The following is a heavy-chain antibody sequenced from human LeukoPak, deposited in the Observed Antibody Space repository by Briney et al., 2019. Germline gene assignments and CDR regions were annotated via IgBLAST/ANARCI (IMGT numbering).Heavy chain of an antibody. D-gene: IGHD2-8*02. V-gene: IGHV4-59*08. CDR2: IYYSGSP. CDR3: ARWLTGGGFDY. Sequence: SETLSLTCTVSGGSISSYYWSWIRQPPGKGLEWIGYIYYSGSPYYYPSLKSRVTISLDTSKDQFSLRLSSVTAADTAVYYCARWLTGGGFDYWGPGSLVTVSS. J-gene: IGHJ4*02. CDR1: GGSISSYY.